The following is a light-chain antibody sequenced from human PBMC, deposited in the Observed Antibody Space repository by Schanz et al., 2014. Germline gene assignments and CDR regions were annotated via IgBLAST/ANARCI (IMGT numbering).Light chain of an antibody. J-gene: IGLJ3*02. CDR1: SSDVGSDNL. V-gene: IGLV2-23*01. Sequence: QSALTQSASVSGSPGQSITISCTGTSSDVGSDNLVSWYQQHPGKAPKLMIYEGSKRPSGVSNRFSGSKSGNTASLTISGLQAEDEADYYCCSYAGSSTWVFGGGTKLTVL. CDR3: CSYAGSSTWV. CDR2: EGS.